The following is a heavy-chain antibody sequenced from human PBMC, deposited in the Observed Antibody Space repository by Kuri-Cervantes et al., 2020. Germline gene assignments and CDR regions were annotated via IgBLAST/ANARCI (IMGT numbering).Heavy chain of an antibody. CDR3: ARDAPPDTIFGVVIPPFYYMDV. Sequence: GGSLRLSCAASGFTFSSYGVHWVRQAPGQGLEWMGWINPNSGGTNYAQKFQGWVTMTRDTSISTAYMELSRLRSDDTAVYYCARDAPPDTIFGVVIPPFYYMDVWGKGTTVTVSS. CDR2: INPNSGGT. J-gene: IGHJ6*03. CDR1: GFTFSSYG. V-gene: IGHV1-2*04. D-gene: IGHD3-3*01.